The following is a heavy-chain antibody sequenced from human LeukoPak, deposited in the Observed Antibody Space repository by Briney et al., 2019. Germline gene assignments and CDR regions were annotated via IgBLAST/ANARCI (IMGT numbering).Heavy chain of an antibody. Sequence: PGRSLRLSCAASGFTFGDYAMHWVRHAPGKGLEWVSGISWNSGSIGYADSVKGRFTISRDNAKNSLYLQMNSLRTEDTALYYCARELGYYYGSGSYYGAKYFDYWGQGTLVTVSS. CDR2: ISWNSGSI. J-gene: IGHJ4*02. CDR3: ARELGYYYGSGSYYGAKYFDY. D-gene: IGHD3-10*01. V-gene: IGHV3-9*01. CDR1: GFTFGDYA.